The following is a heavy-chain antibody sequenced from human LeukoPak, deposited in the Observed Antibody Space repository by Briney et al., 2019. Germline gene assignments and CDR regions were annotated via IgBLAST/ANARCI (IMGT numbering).Heavy chain of an antibody. CDR3: ARGYEEWELLLGAFDI. V-gene: IGHV1-2*02. Sequence: GASVKVSCKACVYTFTGYYMHWVRQAAGQGLEWMGWINPNSGGTNYAQQFQGRVTMTRDTPISTAYVELSRLRSDDTAVYYCARGYEEWELLLGAFDIWGQGTMVTVSS. D-gene: IGHD1-26*01. CDR1: VYTFTGYY. J-gene: IGHJ3*02. CDR2: INPNSGGT.